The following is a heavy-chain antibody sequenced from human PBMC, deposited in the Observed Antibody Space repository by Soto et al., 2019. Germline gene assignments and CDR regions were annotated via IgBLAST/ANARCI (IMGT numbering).Heavy chain of an antibody. V-gene: IGHV1-2*04. Sequence: GASVKXXCKASGXXFTGYYIHWVRQAPGQGLEWMGWINPNTGGTDYAQKFQGWVTMTRDTSITTAYMELSRLGSDDTAVYFCATQGGYSYGPEYHLDYWGQGTPVTISS. CDR1: GXXFTGYY. J-gene: IGHJ4*02. D-gene: IGHD5-18*01. CDR3: ATQGGYSYGPEYHLDY. CDR2: INPNTGGT.